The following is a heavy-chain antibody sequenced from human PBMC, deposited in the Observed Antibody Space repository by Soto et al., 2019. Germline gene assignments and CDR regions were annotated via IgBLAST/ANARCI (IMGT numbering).Heavy chain of an antibody. V-gene: IGHV4-59*08. J-gene: IGHJ4*02. CDR3: GRGGSSDPFDY. D-gene: IGHD1-26*01. CDR1: GGSISSDY. Sequence: SETLSLTCTVSGGSISSDYWTWIRQPPGKGLEWIGYSYYSGSTNCKPSLKSGFTISVDRSNTQFTLKLSSATAADPAVYYCGRGGSSDPFDYWGQGTLVTVSS. CDR2: SYYSGST.